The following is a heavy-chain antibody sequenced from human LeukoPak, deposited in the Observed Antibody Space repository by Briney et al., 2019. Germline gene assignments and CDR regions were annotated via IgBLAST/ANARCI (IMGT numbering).Heavy chain of an antibody. V-gene: IGHV3-30*01. D-gene: IGHD1/OR15-1a*01. Sequence: GGSLRLSCAASGITFSSYAMHWVRQAPGKGLEWVAVISYDGSNKYYADSVKGRFTISRDNSKNTLYLQMNSLRAEDTAVYYCARDHGENWNNYYYYYMDVWGKGTTVTVSS. CDR1: GITFSSYA. CDR2: ISYDGSNK. CDR3: ARDHGENWNNYYYYYMDV. J-gene: IGHJ6*03.